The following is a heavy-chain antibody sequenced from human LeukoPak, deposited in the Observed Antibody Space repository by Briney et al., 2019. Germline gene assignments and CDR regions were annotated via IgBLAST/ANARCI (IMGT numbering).Heavy chain of an antibody. CDR1: GGSISSFY. J-gene: IGHJ4*02. Sequence: LETLSLTCTVSGGSISSFYWTWVRQPPEKGLEWFGYIHSSGTTNYNPSLKSRVTISVDKSKNQFSLQLRSVTAADTAVYYCARLYSNYPYYFDNWGQGTLVTVSS. CDR2: IHSSGTT. V-gene: IGHV4-4*09. CDR3: ARLYSNYPYYFDN. D-gene: IGHD4-11*01.